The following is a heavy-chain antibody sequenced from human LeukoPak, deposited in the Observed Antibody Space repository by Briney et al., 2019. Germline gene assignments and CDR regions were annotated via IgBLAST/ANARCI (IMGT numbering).Heavy chain of an antibody. D-gene: IGHD3-10*01. CDR2: IITDSGNT. J-gene: IGHJ4*02. Sequence: ASVKVSCKASGYTFTSYGISWVRQAPGQGLEWMGWIITDSGNTNYAQKFQGRVTLTTDTSTSTVYMDLRSLRSGDTAVYYCARGRGRTMIRGVNDYWGQGTLVTVSS. CDR1: GYTFTSYG. V-gene: IGHV1-18*01. CDR3: ARGRGRTMIRGVNDY.